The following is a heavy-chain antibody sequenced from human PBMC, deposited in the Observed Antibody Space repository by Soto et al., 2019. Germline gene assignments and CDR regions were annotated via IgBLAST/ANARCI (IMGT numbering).Heavy chain of an antibody. CDR1: GFTLNTYG. Sequence: PVGSLRLSCAASGFTLNTYGMYWVRQAPGKGLEWVAVSWYDGTNKDYADSVKGRFTISRDNSRNTLYLQMNSLRAEDTAAYYCARGYPLWSPFFYYYMAVGGQGTTLTVS. J-gene: IGHJ6*03. CDR2: SWYDGTNK. V-gene: IGHV3-33*07. CDR3: ARGYPLWSPFFYYYMAV. D-gene: IGHD5-18*01.